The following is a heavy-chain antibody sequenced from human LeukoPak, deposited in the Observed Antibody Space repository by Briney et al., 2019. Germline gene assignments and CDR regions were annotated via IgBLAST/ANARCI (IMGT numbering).Heavy chain of an antibody. CDR1: GGSISSGGYY. D-gene: IGHD3-16*01. CDR2: TYYSGST. V-gene: IGHV4-31*03. Sequence: PSETLSLTCTVSGGSISSGGYYWSWIRQHPGKGLEWIGYTYYSGSTYYNPSLKSRVTISVDTSKNQFSLKLSSVTAADTAVYYCAREYDYVWGSYEPWGQGTLVTVSS. J-gene: IGHJ5*02. CDR3: AREYDYVWGSYEP.